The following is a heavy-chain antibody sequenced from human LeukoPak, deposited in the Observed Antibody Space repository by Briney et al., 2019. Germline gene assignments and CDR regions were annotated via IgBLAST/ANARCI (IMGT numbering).Heavy chain of an antibody. CDR2: ISGSGTNT. CDR3: VKHSAPVLAAARFDY. J-gene: IGHJ4*02. V-gene: IGHV3-23*01. Sequence: GGSLRLSCAASGFTFSSYAMSWVRQAPGKGLEWVSVISGSGTNTYYADSVKGRFTISRDNSKNTLYLQMNSLRAEDTALYYCVKHSAPVLAAARFDYWGQGTLVTASS. CDR1: GFTFSSYA. D-gene: IGHD2-2*01.